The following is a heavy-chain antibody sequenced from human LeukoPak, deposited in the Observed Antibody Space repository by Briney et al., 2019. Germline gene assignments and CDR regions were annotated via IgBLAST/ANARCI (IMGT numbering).Heavy chain of an antibody. CDR1: GFSFSTYE. CDR2: MSSSGSTV. CDR3: SLLAVASPQDY. Sequence: GGSLRLSCAASGFSFSTYEMHWVRQAPGKRLEWVSDMSSSGSTVYYADSVKGRFTTSRDNANNYLYLQMQSLRAEDTAVYYCSLLAVASPQDYWGQGTLVTVSS. V-gene: IGHV3-48*03. D-gene: IGHD6-19*01. J-gene: IGHJ4*02.